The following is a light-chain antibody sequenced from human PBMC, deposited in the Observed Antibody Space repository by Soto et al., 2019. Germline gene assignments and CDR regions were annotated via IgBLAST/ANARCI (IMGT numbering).Light chain of an antibody. CDR1: QGIRND. V-gene: IGKV1-17*01. CDR2: AAS. CDR3: LQHNSYPRT. J-gene: IGKJ1*01. Sequence: DIQMTQSPSSLSASVGDRVTITCRASQGIRNDLGWYQQKPWKAPKSLIDAASSLQSGLPSRFSGSGSGTEFPLTSSRLEPEDFATYYCLQHNSYPRTFGQGTKVEIK.